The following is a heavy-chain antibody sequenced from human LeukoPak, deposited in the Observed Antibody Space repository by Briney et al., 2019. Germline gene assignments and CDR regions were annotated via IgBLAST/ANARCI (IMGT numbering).Heavy chain of an antibody. CDR3: ARDQVAGIVGRNYYYGMDV. D-gene: IGHD1-26*01. V-gene: IGHV4-4*07. J-gene: IGHJ6*02. CDR1: GGSISSYY. Sequence: PSETLSLTCTVSGGSISSYYWSWIRQPAGKGLEWIGRIYTSGSTNYNPSLKSRVTMSVDTSKNQFSLKLSSVTAADTAVYYCARDQVAGIVGRNYYYGMDVWGQGTTVTVSS. CDR2: IYTSGST.